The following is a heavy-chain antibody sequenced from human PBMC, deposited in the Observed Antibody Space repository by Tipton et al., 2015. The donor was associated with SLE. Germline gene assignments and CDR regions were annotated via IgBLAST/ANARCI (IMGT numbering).Heavy chain of an antibody. CDR3: AREEKDAFDI. J-gene: IGHJ3*02. V-gene: IGHV4-31*02. CDR2: IYYSGGT. CDR1: GGSISSGGYY. Sequence: LRLSCTVSGGSISSGGYYWSWIRQHPGKGLEWIGYIYYSGGTNYNPSLKSRVTISVDTSKNQFSLKLSSVTAADTAVYYCAREEKDAFDIWGQGTMVTVSS.